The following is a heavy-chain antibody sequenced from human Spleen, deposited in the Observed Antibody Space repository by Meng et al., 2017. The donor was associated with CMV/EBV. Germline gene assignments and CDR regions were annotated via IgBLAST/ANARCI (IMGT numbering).Heavy chain of an antibody. Sequence: ASVKVSCKASGYTFTGYYMHWVRQAPGQGLEWMGWINPNSGSTTYAQKFQGRVTMTRDTSISTAYMELSRLRSDDTAVYYCARDPVVPAATIDYLGQGTLVTVSS. J-gene: IGHJ4*02. V-gene: IGHV1-2*02. CDR2: INPNSGST. CDR3: ARDPVVPAATIDY. CDR1: GYTFTGYY. D-gene: IGHD2-2*01.